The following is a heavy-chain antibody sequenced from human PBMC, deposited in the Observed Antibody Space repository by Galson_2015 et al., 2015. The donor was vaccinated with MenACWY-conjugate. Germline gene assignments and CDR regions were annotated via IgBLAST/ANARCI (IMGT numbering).Heavy chain of an antibody. CDR1: GYSFTSYW. CDR3: ARPARSETYYYGSGSPNDAFDI. CDR2: IYPGDSDT. Sequence: QSGAEVKKPGESLKISCKGSGYSFTSYWVGWVRQMPGKGLEWMGIIYPGDSDTRYSPSFQGQVTISADKSISTAYLQWSSLKASDTAMYDCARPARSETYYYGSGSPNDAFDIWGQGTMVTVSS. D-gene: IGHD3-10*01. V-gene: IGHV5-51*01. J-gene: IGHJ3*02.